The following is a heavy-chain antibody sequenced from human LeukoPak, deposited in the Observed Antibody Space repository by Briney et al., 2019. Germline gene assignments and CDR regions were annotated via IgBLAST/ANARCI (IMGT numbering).Heavy chain of an antibody. Sequence: GGSLRLSCAASGFTFSSYGMHWVRQAPGKGLEWVAFIRYDGSNKYYADSVKGRFAISRDNSKDILYLQMNGLRLEDTAIYYCASLKEWLLLGGFDYWGQGALVTVSS. CDR3: ASLKEWLLLGGFDY. D-gene: IGHD3-22*01. CDR1: GFTFSSYG. CDR2: IRYDGSNK. V-gene: IGHV3-30*02. J-gene: IGHJ4*02.